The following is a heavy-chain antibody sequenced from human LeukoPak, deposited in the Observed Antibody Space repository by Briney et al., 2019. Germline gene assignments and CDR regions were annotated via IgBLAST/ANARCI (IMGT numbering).Heavy chain of an antibody. CDR1: GFTFSSYG. CDR2: IWYDGSNK. J-gene: IGHJ6*02. D-gene: IGHD4-11*01. V-gene: IGHV3-33*01. CDR3: ARDPSNYVGDYYYYGMDV. Sequence: GGSLRLSCAASGFTFSSYGMHWVRQAPGKGLEWVAVIWYDGSNKYYADSVKGRFTISRDSSKNTLYLQMNSLRAEDTAVYYCARDPSNYVGDYYYYGMDVWGQGTTVTVSS.